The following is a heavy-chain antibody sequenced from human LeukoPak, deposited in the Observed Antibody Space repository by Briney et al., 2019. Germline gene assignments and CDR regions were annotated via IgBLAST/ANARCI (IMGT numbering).Heavy chain of an antibody. J-gene: IGHJ6*03. CDR2: IYASGST. Sequence: SQTLSLTCTVSGGSISSGSYYWSWIRQPAGKGLEWIGRIYASGSTNYNPSLKSRVTISVDTSKNQFSLKLSSVTAADTAVYYCARVSPIYCSSTSCYGGDYYYMDVWGKGTTVTVSS. CDR3: ARVSPIYCSSTSCYGGDYYYMDV. D-gene: IGHD2-2*01. CDR1: GGSISSGSYY. V-gene: IGHV4-61*02.